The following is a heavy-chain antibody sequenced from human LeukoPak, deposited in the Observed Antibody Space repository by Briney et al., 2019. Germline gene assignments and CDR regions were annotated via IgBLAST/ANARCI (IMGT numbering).Heavy chain of an antibody. D-gene: IGHD2-21*01. CDR2: ISYDGSNK. CDR3: ARERLPDY. Sequence: GGSLRLSCAASGFTFSSYAMHWVRQAPGKGLEWVAVISYDGSNKYYADSVKGRFTISRDNSKNTLYLQMKSLRAEGTAVYYCARERLPDYWGQGTLVTVSS. V-gene: IGHV3-30-3*01. CDR1: GFTFSSYA. J-gene: IGHJ4*02.